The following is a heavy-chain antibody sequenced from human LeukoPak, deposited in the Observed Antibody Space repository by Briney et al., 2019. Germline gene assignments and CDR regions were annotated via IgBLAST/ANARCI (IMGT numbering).Heavy chain of an antibody. Sequence: PGGSLRLSCAASGFTFSSYAMHWVRQAPGKGLEWVAVISYDGSEKYYADSVKGRFTISRDNSKSTLYLQMSSLATEDTAVYYCARNKELSWFGELDYWGQGSLVTVSS. CDR2: ISYDGSEK. CDR3: ARNKELSWFGELDY. D-gene: IGHD3-10*01. CDR1: GFTFSSYA. V-gene: IGHV3-30-3*01. J-gene: IGHJ4*02.